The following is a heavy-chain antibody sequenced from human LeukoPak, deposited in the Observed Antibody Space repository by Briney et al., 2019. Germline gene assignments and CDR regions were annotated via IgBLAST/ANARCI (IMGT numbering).Heavy chain of an antibody. CDR3: ARVYYDSSGYSFDY. D-gene: IGHD3-22*01. CDR2: IYYSGST. V-gene: IGHV4-59*01. CDR1: GGSLSNYY. J-gene: IGHJ4*02. Sequence: SETLSLTCTVSGGSLSNYYWSWIRQPPGKGLEWIGYIYYSGSTNYNPSLKSRVTISVDTSKNQFSLKLSSVTAADTAVYYCARVYYDSSGYSFDYWGQGTLVAVSS.